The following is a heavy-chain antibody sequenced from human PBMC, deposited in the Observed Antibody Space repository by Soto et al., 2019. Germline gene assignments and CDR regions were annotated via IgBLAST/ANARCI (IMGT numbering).Heavy chain of an antibody. CDR3: ARGRSTSGYTNFDP. CDR1: GGSIRSSHTSTY. V-gene: IGHV4-61*01. J-gene: IGHJ5*02. D-gene: IGHD3-22*01. CDR2: IYHNGNT. Sequence: SETLSLTCRVSGGSIRSSHTSTYWTWIRQPPGKGLEWIAYIYHNGNTAYNPSLKSRITISVDSSKNQFSLKMNSVTAEDTAVYYCARGRSTSGYTNFDPWGQGTLVTVSS.